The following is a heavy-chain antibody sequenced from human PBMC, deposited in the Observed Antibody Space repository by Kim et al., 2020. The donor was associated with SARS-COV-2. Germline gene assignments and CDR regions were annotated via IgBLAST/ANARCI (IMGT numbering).Heavy chain of an antibody. CDR3: ATSRNYAFDY. V-gene: IGHV3-7*03. Sequence: GGSLRLSCAASGFTFSSYWMSWLRQAPGKGLEWVANIKPHGSEEQYVDCVKGRFTISRDNTKNSQYLQMNSLRAEDTAVYYCATSRNYAFDYWGQGTLVT. CDR1: GFTFSSYW. D-gene: IGHD1-7*01. J-gene: IGHJ4*02. CDR2: IKPHGSEE.